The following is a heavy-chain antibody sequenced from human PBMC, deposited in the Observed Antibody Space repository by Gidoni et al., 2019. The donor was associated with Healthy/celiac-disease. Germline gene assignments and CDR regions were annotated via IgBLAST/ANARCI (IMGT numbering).Heavy chain of an antibody. J-gene: IGHJ4*02. CDR2: IYWDDDK. D-gene: IGHD3-10*01. V-gene: IGHV2-5*02. CDR1: GFSLSTSGVG. Sequence: QIPLKESGPTLVKPKQTLTLTCTFSGFSLSTSGVGVGWLRQPPGKALEWLALIYWDDDKRYSPSLKSRLTITKDTSKNQVVLTMTNMDPVDTATYYCAQVVGFRELLEVHFDYWGQGTLVTVSS. CDR3: AQVVGFRELLEVHFDY.